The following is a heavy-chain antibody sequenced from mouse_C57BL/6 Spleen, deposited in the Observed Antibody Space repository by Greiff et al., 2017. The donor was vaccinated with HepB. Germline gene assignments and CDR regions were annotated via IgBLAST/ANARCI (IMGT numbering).Heavy chain of an antibody. CDR2: IHPNSGST. CDR3: AREDGDWDGDC. CDR1: GYTFTSYW. J-gene: IGHJ2*01. V-gene: IGHV1-64*01. D-gene: IGHD4-1*01. Sequence: QVQLQQPGAELVKPGASVKLSCKASGYTFTSYWMHWVKQRPGQGLEWIGMIHPNSGSTNYNEKFKSKATLTVDKSSSTAYMQLSSLTSEDSAVYYCAREDGDWDGDCWGQGTTLTVSS.